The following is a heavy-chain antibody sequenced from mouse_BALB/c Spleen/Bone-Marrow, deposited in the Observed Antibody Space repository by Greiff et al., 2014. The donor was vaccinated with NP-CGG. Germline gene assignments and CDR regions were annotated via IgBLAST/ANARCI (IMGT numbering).Heavy chain of an antibody. V-gene: IGHV1S137*01. D-gene: IGHD1-1*01. J-gene: IGHJ1*01. CDR1: GYTFTDYA. CDR2: ISTYYGDA. Sequence: QGQLKESGGELGRPGGSVKIFCKGSGYTFTDYAMHWGEQSHAKSLEWVGVISTYYGDASYNQKFKGKATMTVDKSSSTAYMELARLTSEDSAIYYCARDGSSWGYFDVWGAGTTVTVSS. CDR3: ARDGSSWGYFDV.